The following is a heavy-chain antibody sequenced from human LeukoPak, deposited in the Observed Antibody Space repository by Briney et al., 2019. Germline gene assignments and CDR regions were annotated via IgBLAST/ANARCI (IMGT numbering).Heavy chain of an antibody. CDR1: GYSISSGYY. V-gene: IGHV4-38-2*02. D-gene: IGHD2-15*01. Sequence: SETLSLTCTVSGYSISSGYYWGWIRQPPGKGLEWIGSIYHSGSTYYNPSLKSRVTISVDTSKNQFSLKLSSVTAADTAVYYCARDWRFCSGGSCYGAWFDPWGQGTLVTVSS. CDR3: ARDWRFCSGGSCYGAWFDP. J-gene: IGHJ5*02. CDR2: IYHSGST.